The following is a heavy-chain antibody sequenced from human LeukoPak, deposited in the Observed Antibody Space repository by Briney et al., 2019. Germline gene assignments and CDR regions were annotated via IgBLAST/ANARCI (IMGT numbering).Heavy chain of an antibody. CDR2: MFHSGSI. CDR3: ARAPQPTSYGDYGKRYFDL. CDR1: GGSISNGYYY. D-gene: IGHD4-17*01. V-gene: IGHV4-61*01. Sequence: SETLSLTCTVSGGSISNGYYYWSWIRQPPGTGLEWIGYMFHSGSINNNPSLKSRVTISVDTSKNQFSLKLTSVTAADTAVHYCARAPQPTSYGDYGKRYFDLWGRGTLVTVSS. J-gene: IGHJ2*01.